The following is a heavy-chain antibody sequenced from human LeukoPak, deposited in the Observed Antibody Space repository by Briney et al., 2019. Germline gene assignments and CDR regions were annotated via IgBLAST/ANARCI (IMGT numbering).Heavy chain of an antibody. J-gene: IGHJ4*02. D-gene: IGHD6-19*01. CDR3: ARGPHRSGWYSFDY. Sequence: SETLSLTCTVSGGSISIYFWSWIRQPAGKGLECIGRIYYSRRTPYNPPLETRDTLSGDAPKNQFSLNVPSVPAAHAGVYHCARGPHRSGWYSFDYWGQGTLVTVSS. CDR1: GGSISIYF. CDR2: IYYSRRT. V-gene: IGHV4-4*07.